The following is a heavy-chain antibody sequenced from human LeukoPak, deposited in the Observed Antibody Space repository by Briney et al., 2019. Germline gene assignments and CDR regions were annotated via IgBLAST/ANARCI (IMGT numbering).Heavy chain of an antibody. CDR3: AKRRGLELTYYYHMDV. V-gene: IGHV3-23*01. Sequence: PGGSLRLSCAASGFTFSSYAMSRVRQAPGKGLEWVSAISGSGGSTYYADSVKGRFTISRDNSKNTLYLQMNSLRADDTAVYYCAKRRGLELTYYYHMDVWGKGTTVTVSS. D-gene: IGHD1-7*01. CDR1: GFTFSSYA. J-gene: IGHJ6*03. CDR2: ISGSGGST.